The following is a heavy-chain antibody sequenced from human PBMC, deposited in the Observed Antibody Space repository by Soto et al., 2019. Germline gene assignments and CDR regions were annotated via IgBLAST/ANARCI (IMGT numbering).Heavy chain of an antibody. V-gene: IGHV1-2*02. Sequence: GASVKVSCKASGYTFTSYGISWVRQAPGQGLEWMGWINPNSGGTNYAQKFQGRVTMTRDTSISTAYMELSRLRSDDTAVYYCARFRGDAARGYYYYYGMDVWGQGTTVTVSS. J-gene: IGHJ6*02. CDR1: GYTFTSYG. CDR3: ARFRGDAARGYYYYYGMDV. CDR2: INPNSGGT. D-gene: IGHD6-6*01.